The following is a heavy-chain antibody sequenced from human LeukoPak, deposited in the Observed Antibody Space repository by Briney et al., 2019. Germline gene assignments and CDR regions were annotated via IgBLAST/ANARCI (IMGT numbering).Heavy chain of an antibody. J-gene: IGHJ4*02. CDR2: ISGTFGST. Sequence: GGSLRLSCAASGFTFSSYAMSWIRQAPGKGLEWVSTISGTFGSTYYADSVKGRSTISRDNSKNTLYLQMNSLRAEDTAVYYCAKRGDERGLYYFDYWGQGTLVTVSS. CDR3: AKRGDERGLYYFDY. D-gene: IGHD3-10*01. CDR1: GFTFSSYA. V-gene: IGHV3-23*01.